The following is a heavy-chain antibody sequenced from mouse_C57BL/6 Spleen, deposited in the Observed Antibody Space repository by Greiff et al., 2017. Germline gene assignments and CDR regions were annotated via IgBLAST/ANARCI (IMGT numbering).Heavy chain of an antibody. V-gene: IGHV5-17*01. D-gene: IGHD1-1*01. CDR2: ISSGSSTI. CDR1: GFTFSDYG. Sequence: DVHLVESGGGLVKPGGSLKLSCPASGFTFSDYGMTWVRQAPEKGLEWVAYISSGSSTIYYADTVKGRFTIARDNAKNTLYLRMTRLRSEDAAMYYCERPITTVSMDYWGQGASVTVAS. CDR3: ERPITTVSMDY. J-gene: IGHJ4*01.